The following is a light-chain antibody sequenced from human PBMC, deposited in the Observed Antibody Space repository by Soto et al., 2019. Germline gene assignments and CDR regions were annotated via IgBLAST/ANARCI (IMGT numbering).Light chain of an antibody. V-gene: IGKV1-5*03. Sequence: DIEMTQSPSTLSASVGDRVTITCRASQTINSWLAWYQQKPGKAPKLLIYATSNLESGVPSRFRGSGSGTEFSLTISSLQTDDFATYYCQQYKSFPLTFGGGTKVDIK. CDR2: ATS. CDR1: QTINSW. CDR3: QQYKSFPLT. J-gene: IGKJ4*01.